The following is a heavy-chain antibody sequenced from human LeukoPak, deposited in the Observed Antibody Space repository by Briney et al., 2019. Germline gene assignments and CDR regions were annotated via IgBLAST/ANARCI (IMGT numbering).Heavy chain of an antibody. CDR1: GFSFSSYG. CDR2: ISQDGSNK. V-gene: IGHV3-30*03. D-gene: IGHD3-22*01. Sequence: GGSLRLSCAASGFSFSSYGMHWVRQAPGKGLEWVALISQDGSNKYHADSVKGRFTISRDNSKNTLYLQMNSLRVEDTAVYYCASAWHLGIVVVMLDSWGQGTPVTVSS. CDR3: ASAWHLGIVVVMLDS. J-gene: IGHJ4*02.